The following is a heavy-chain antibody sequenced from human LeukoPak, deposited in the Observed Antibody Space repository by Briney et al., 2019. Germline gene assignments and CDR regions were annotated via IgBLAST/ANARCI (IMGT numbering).Heavy chain of an antibody. Sequence: ASVKVSCKASGYTFTSYDINWVRQATGQGLEWMGWMNPNSGNTGYAQKFQGRVTMTRNTSISTAYMELSSLRSEDTAVYYCASDYDILTGYEAFDIWGQGTMVTVSS. V-gene: IGHV1-8*01. CDR2: MNPNSGNT. D-gene: IGHD3-9*01. CDR1: GYTFTSYD. J-gene: IGHJ3*02. CDR3: ASDYDILTGYEAFDI.